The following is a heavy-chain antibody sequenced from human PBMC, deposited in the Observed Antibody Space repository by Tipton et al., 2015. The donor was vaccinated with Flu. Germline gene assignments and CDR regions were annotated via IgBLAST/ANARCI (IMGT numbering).Heavy chain of an antibody. D-gene: IGHD6-13*01. CDR3: AREVQAAAGICFDY. V-gene: IGHV3-33*01. Sequence: SGFDLSVYGMHWVRQAPGKGLEWVAVIWYDGSNIHYADSVKGRFTISRDNAKNSLYLQMNSLRAEDTALYYCAREVQAAAGICFDYWGQGTLVTVSS. J-gene: IGHJ4*02. CDR2: IWYDGSNI. CDR1: GFDLSVYG.